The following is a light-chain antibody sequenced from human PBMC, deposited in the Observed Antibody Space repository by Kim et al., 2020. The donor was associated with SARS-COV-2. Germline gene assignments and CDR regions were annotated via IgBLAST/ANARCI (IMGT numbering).Light chain of an antibody. CDR2: GAS. CDR1: QSVSSSY. Sequence: EIVLTQSPATLSLSPGERATLSCRASQSVSSSYFAWYQQKPGQAPRLLIYGASSRAAGTPDRFTGSGSGTDFTLTISRLEPEDFAVYYCQQYGSSPETFGQGTKLDIK. V-gene: IGKV3-20*01. J-gene: IGKJ3*01. CDR3: QQYGSSPET.